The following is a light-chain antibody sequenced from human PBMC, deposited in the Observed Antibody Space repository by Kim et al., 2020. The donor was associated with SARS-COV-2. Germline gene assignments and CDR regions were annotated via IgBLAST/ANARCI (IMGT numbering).Light chain of an antibody. V-gene: IGKV1-39*01. CDR1: ETISKY. CDR3: QQSYSLPWT. Sequence: DIQMTQSPSSLSAAVGDKVTITCRTSETISKYVNWYQQKSGKAPELLISGAASLRSGVPSRFSGIGYGTYFTLSISSLQPEDFATYDCQQSYSLPWTFGPGTKVDIK. CDR2: GAA. J-gene: IGKJ1*01.